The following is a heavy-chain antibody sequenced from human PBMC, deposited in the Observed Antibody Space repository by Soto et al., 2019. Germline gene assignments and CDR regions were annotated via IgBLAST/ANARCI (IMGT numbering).Heavy chain of an antibody. D-gene: IGHD3-22*01. CDR1: GGSISSYY. J-gene: IGHJ4*02. CDR2: IYYSGST. CDR3: ASGSRYYYDSSGYYNY. V-gene: IGHV4-59*01. Sequence: QVQLQESGPGLVKPSETLSLTCTVSGGSISSYYWSWIRQPPGKGLEWIGYIYYSGSTNYNPSLKSRVTISVDTSKNQFSLKRSSVTAADTAVYYCASGSRYYYDSSGYYNYWGQGTLVTVSS.